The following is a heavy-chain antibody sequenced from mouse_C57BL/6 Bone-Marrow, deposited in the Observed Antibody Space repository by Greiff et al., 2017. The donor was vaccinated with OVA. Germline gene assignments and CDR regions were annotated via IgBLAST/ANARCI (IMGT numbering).Heavy chain of an antibody. CDR2: IWSGGST. V-gene: IGHV2-2*01. D-gene: IGHD2-3*01. Sequence: VQVVESGPGLVQPSQSLSITCTVSGFSLTSYGVHWVRQSPGKGLEWLGVIWSGGSTDYNAAFISRLSISKDNSKSQVFFKMNSLQADDTAIYYCARKGAYDGYHGGYFDVWGTGTTVTVSS. CDR1: GFSLTSYG. J-gene: IGHJ1*03. CDR3: ARKGAYDGYHGGYFDV.